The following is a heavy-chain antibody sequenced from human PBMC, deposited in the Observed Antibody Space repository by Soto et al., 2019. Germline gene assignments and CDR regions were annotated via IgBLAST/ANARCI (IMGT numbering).Heavy chain of an antibody. D-gene: IGHD6-13*01. J-gene: IGHJ6*02. CDR2: INPNSGGT. V-gene: IGHV1-2*02. CDR1: GYAFTGYY. CDR3: ARASRLYYYYGMDV. Sequence: ASVKVSCKASGYAFTGYYMHWVRQAPGQGLEWMGWINPNSGGTNYAQKFQGRVTMTRDTSISTAYMELSRLRSDDTAVYYCARASRLYYYYGMDVWGQGTTVTVSS.